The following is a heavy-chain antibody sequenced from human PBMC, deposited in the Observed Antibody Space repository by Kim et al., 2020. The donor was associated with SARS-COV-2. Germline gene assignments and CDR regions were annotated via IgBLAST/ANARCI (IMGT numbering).Heavy chain of an antibody. CDR3: ARGYCSGGSCYSDYGMDV. CDR1: GYSFTSYW. CDR2: IYPGDSDT. V-gene: IGHV5-51*01. Sequence: GESLKISCKGSGYSFTSYWIGWVRQMPGKGLEWMGIIYPGDSDTRYSPSFQGQVTISADKSNSTAYLQWSSLKASDTAMYYCARGYCSGGSCYSDYGMDVWGQGTTVTVSS. D-gene: IGHD2-15*01. J-gene: IGHJ6*02.